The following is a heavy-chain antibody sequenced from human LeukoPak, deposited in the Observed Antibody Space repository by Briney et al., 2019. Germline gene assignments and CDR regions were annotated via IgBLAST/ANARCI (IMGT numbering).Heavy chain of an antibody. CDR1: GFTFSSYA. CDR2: ISGSGGST. CDR3: AKTEGSGIAVAGYYFDY. Sequence: HPGGSLRLSCAASGFTFSSYAMSWVRQAPGKGLEWVSAISGSGGSTYYADSVKGRFTISRDNSKNTLYLQMNSLRAEDTAVYYCAKTEGSGIAVAGYYFDYWGQGTLVTVSS. J-gene: IGHJ4*02. V-gene: IGHV3-23*01. D-gene: IGHD6-19*01.